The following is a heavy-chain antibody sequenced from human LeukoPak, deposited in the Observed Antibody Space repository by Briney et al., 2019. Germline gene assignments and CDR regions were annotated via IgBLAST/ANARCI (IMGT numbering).Heavy chain of an antibody. CDR2: ISSSSSYI. V-gene: IGHV3-21*01. CDR3: ARDTITGYSSSWLDY. D-gene: IGHD6-13*01. J-gene: IGHJ4*02. Sequence: GGSLRLSCAASGFTFSSYGMNWVRQAPGKGLEWVSSISSSSSYIYYADSVKGRFTISRDNAKNSLYLQMNSLRAEDTAVYYCARDTITGYSSSWLDYWGQGTLVTVSS. CDR1: GFTFSSYG.